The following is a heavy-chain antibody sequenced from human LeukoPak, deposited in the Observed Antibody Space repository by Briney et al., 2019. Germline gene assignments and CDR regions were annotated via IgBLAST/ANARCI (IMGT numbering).Heavy chain of an antibody. Sequence: ASVKVSCKASGYTFTSYDINWVRQATGQGLEWMGWMNPNSGNTGYAQKFQGRVTMTRNTSISTAYMELSSLRAEDTAVYYCAKDLRAAVAPRGDYYMDVWGKGTTVTISS. CDR1: GYTFTSYD. CDR2: MNPNSGNT. D-gene: IGHD6-19*01. J-gene: IGHJ6*03. CDR3: AKDLRAAVAPRGDYYMDV. V-gene: IGHV1-8*01.